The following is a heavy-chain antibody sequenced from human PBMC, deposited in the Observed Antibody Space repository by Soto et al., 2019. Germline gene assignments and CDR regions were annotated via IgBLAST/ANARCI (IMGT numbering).Heavy chain of an antibody. CDR3: AREGVALVVRVVFITSNAFDI. CDR2: INPSGGST. Sequence: QVQLVQSGAEVKKPGASVKVSCKASGYTFTSYYMHLVRQAPGQGLEWMGIINPSGGSTSDAQKFQRGVTMTRDKSTSTFNMELSSLRAEDTAVYYCAREGVALVVRVVFITSNAFDILVQGTMVTVSS. D-gene: IGHD3-10*01. CDR1: GYTFTSYY. V-gene: IGHV1-46*01. J-gene: IGHJ3*02.